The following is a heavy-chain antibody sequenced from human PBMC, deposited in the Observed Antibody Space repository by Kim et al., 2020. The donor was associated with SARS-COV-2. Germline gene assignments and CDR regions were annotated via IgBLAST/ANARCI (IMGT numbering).Heavy chain of an antibody. V-gene: IGHV4-31*02. CDR2: SGST. Sequence: SGSTYYTPSLKSRVSISADTSKNQFSLMLGSVSAADTAVYYCARGTIVAYDDWGQGTLVSVSS. D-gene: IGHD2-15*01. CDR3: ARGTIVAYDD. J-gene: IGHJ4*02.